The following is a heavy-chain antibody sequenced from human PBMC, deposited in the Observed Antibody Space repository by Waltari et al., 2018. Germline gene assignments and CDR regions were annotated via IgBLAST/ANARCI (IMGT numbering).Heavy chain of an antibody. Sequence: QVQLQESGPGLVKPSETLSLNCTVSGGSISSYYWSWLRQPPGKGLEWIGYIYYSGGTTYNPSLKSRVTISVNTSKNQFSLKLSSVTAADTAVYYCAREERHYDFWSGYYGGYYYYGMDVWGQGTTVTVSS. CDR1: GGSISSYY. CDR2: IYYSGGT. J-gene: IGHJ6*02. D-gene: IGHD3-3*01. CDR3: AREERHYDFWSGYYGGYYYYGMDV. V-gene: IGHV4-59*01.